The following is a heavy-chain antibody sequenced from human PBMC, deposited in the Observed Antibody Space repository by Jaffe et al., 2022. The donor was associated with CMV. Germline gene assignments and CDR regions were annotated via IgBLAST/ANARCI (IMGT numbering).Heavy chain of an antibody. CDR3: TRERRWLQSGAFDI. CDR1: GFTFGDYA. D-gene: IGHD5-12*01. J-gene: IGHJ3*02. Sequence: EVQLVESGGGLVQPGRSLRLSCTASGFTFGDYAMSWVRQAPGKGLEWVGFIRSKAYGGTTEYAASVKGRFTISRDDSKSIAYLQMNSLKTEDTAVYYCTRERRWLQSGAFDIWGQGTMVTVSS. V-gene: IGHV3-49*04. CDR2: IRSKAYGGTT.